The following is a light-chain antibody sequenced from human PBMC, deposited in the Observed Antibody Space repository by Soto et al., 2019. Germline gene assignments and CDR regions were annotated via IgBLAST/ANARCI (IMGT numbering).Light chain of an antibody. CDR2: GAS. CDR3: QQYGSSPGT. J-gene: IGKJ2*01. CDR1: QSVSSSY. Sequence: EIVLTQSPGTLSLSPGEIATLSCRASQSVSSSYVAWYQQKPGQAPRLLIYGASSRATGIPDRFSGSGSGTDFSLTISRLEPEDFAVYYCQQYGSSPGTLGQGTKLEIK. V-gene: IGKV3-20*01.